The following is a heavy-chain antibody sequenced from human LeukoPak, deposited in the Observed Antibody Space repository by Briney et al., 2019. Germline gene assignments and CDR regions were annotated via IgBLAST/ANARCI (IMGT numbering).Heavy chain of an antibody. D-gene: IGHD2/OR15-2a*01. CDR1: GGSISSSNW. CDR2: IYHSGST. Sequence: SGTLSLTCAVSGGSISSSNWWSWVRQPPGKGLEWIGEIYHSGSTNYNPSLKSRVTISVDKSKNQFSLKLSSVTAADTSVYYCARTRTTSHDAFDIWGQGTMVTVSS. V-gene: IGHV4-4*02. CDR3: ARTRTTSHDAFDI. J-gene: IGHJ3*02.